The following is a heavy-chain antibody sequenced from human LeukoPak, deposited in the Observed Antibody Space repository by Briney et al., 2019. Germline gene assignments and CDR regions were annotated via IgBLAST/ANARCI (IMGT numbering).Heavy chain of an antibody. CDR3: AREGITVSHDLDY. CDR2: ISSSSSTI. Sequence: GGSLRLSCAASGFTFSTYSMNWVRQAPGKGLEWVSYISSSSSTIYYADSVKGRFTISRDNAKNSLYLQMNSLRAEDTAVYYCAREGITVSHDLDYWGQGTLVTVSS. CDR1: GFTFSTYS. V-gene: IGHV3-48*01. J-gene: IGHJ4*02. D-gene: IGHD3-16*01.